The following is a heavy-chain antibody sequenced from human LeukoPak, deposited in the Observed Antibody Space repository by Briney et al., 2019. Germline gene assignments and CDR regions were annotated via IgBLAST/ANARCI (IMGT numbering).Heavy chain of an antibody. CDR2: IYSGGST. D-gene: IGHD3-22*01. V-gene: IGHV3-66*01. CDR3: ARDHYYYDSSGYYYYFDY. J-gene: IGHJ4*02. CDR1: GFTVSSNY. Sequence: GGSLRLSCGASGFTVSSNYMSWVRQAPGKGLEWVSVIYSGGSTYYADSVKGRFTISRDNSKNTLYLQMNSLRAEDTAVYYCARDHYYYDSSGYYYYFDYWGQGTLVTVSS.